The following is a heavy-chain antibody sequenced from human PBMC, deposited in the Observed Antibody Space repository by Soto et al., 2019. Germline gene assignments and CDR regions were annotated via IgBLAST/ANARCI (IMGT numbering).Heavy chain of an antibody. Sequence: SETLSLTCAVYGGSFSGYYWSWIRQPPGKGLEWIGEINHSGSTNYNPSLTSRVTISVDTSKNQFSLKLSSVTAADTAVYYCARGGKRYYYGSGSYYYYYGMDVWGQGTTVTVS. CDR3: ARGGKRYYYGSGSYYYYYGMDV. CDR2: INHSGST. CDR1: GGSFSGYY. V-gene: IGHV4-34*01. D-gene: IGHD3-10*01. J-gene: IGHJ6*02.